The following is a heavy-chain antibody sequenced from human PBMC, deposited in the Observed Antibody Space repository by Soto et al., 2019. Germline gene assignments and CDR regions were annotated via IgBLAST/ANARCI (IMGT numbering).Heavy chain of an antibody. Sequence: PSETLSLTCAVYGGSFSGYYWSWTRQPPGKGLEWIGEINHSGSTNYNPSLKSRVTISVDTSKNQFSLKLSSVTAADTAVYYCARGYRGDYYGSGSPYYFDYWGQGTLVTVSS. D-gene: IGHD3-10*01. J-gene: IGHJ4*02. V-gene: IGHV4-34*01. CDR3: ARGYRGDYYGSGSPYYFDY. CDR1: GGSFSGYY. CDR2: INHSGST.